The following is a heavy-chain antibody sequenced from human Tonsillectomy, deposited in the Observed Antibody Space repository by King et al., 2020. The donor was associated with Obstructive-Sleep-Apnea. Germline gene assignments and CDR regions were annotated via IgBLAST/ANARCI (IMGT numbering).Heavy chain of an antibody. CDR1: GGSISSSNYY. CDR2: IYYSGRT. V-gene: IGHV4-39*07. Sequence: QLQESGPGLVKPSETLSLTCTVSGGSISSSNYYWGWIRQPPGKGLEWIGSIYYSGRTYYNPSLKSRVTTSVDTAKNQFSLKLSSVTAADTAVYYCARVETAIPDYWGQGTLVTVSS. CDR3: ARVETAIPDY. D-gene: IGHD5-18*01. J-gene: IGHJ4*02.